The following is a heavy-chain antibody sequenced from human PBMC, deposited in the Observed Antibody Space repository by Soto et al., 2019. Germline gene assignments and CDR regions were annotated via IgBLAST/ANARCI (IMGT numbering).Heavy chain of an antibody. CDR1: GYTFTSYA. D-gene: IGHD6-13*01. Sequence: ASVKVSCKASGYTFTSYAMHWVRQAPGQRLEWMGWINAGNGNTKYSQKFQGRVTITRDTSASTAYMELSSLRSEDTAVYYCARDPVEQQLVLVNWFDPWGQGTLVTVSS. CDR2: INAGNGNT. V-gene: IGHV1-3*01. J-gene: IGHJ5*02. CDR3: ARDPVEQQLVLVNWFDP.